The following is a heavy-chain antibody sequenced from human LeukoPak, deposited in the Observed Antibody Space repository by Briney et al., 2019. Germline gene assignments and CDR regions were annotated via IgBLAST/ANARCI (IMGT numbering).Heavy chain of an antibody. J-gene: IGHJ4*02. V-gene: IGHV1-2*02. Sequence: GASVKVSCKASGYTFIGYYMHWVRQAPGQGLEWMGWINPSSGDSNYAQKFQGRVTTTRDTSIGTAYMEVSRLRSDDTAVYYCARPIDYGDFRTFFYWGQGTLVTVSS. D-gene: IGHD4-17*01. CDR3: ARPIDYGDFRTFFY. CDR1: GYTFIGYY. CDR2: INPSSGDS.